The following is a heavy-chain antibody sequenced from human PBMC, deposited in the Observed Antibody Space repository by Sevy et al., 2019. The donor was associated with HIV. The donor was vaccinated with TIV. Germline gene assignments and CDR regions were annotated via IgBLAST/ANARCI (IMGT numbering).Heavy chain of an antibody. V-gene: IGHV3-23*01. CDR2: ISGPGYGT. CDR1: GFTFNTHA. J-gene: IGHJ5*02. D-gene: IGHD2-8*02. Sequence: GGSLRLSCAASGFTFNTHAMNWVRQAPGKGLEWVSVISGPGYGTNYADSVKGRFTISRDDSKNTLYLQMNSLRAEDTALYYCARGTPAFCTGGVCFNWFDPWGQGTLVTVSS. CDR3: ARGTPAFCTGGVCFNWFDP.